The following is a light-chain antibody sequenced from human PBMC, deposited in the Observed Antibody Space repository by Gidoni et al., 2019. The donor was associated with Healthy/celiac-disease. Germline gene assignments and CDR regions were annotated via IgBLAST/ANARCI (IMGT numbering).Light chain of an antibody. Sequence: QSALTQPASVSGSPGQAITISCTGTSGDVGGYNYVSWYQQHPDKAPKLMIYEVSNRPSGVSNRFSGSKSGNTASLTISGLQAEDEADYYCSSYTSSSIVFGGGTKLTVL. CDR2: EVS. CDR3: SSYTSSSIV. CDR1: SGDVGGYNY. V-gene: IGLV2-14*01. J-gene: IGLJ3*02.